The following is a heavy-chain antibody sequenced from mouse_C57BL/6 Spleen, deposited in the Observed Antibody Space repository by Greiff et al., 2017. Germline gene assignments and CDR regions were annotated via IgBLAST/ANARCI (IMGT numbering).Heavy chain of an antibody. J-gene: IGHJ2*01. CDR3: ARCWDY. Sequence: QVQLQQPGAELVKPGASVKLSCKASGYTFTSYWMQWVKQRPGQGLEWIGEIDPSDSYTNYNQKFKGKATLTVDTSSSTAYMQLSSLTSEDSAVYYCARCWDYWGQGTTLTVSS. V-gene: IGHV1-50*01. CDR1: GYTFTSYW. CDR2: IDPSDSYT.